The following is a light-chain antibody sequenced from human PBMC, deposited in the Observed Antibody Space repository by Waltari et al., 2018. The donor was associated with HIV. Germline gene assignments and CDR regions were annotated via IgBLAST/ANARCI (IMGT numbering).Light chain of an antibody. J-gene: IGLJ2*01. Sequence: SYVLTQPPSVSVAPGKTARFTCGGNNIGSKSVHWYQQKPGQAPILVIYYDSDRPSGIPARFSGSNSGNTATLTISRVEAGDEADYYCQVWDSSRDHPVVFGGGTKLTVL. V-gene: IGLV3-21*04. CDR2: YDS. CDR1: NIGSKS. CDR3: QVWDSSRDHPVV.